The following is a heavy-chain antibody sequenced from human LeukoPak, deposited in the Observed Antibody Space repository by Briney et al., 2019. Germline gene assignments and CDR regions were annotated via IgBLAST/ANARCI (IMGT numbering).Heavy chain of an antibody. J-gene: IGHJ4*02. CDR3: ARDLGTRKSIAFAD. Sequence: GGSLRLSCAASGFSFSSYRMNWVRQAPGKGLEWVASISSNNGYIYYADSVKGRFTISRDNGENSLHLQMNSLRAEDAAVYYCARDLGTRKSIAFADWGQGTLVTVSS. V-gene: IGHV3-21*01. CDR2: ISSNNGYI. D-gene: IGHD6-6*01. CDR1: GFSFSSYR.